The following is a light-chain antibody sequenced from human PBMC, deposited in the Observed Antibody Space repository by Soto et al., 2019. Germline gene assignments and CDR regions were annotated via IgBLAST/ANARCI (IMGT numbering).Light chain of an antibody. CDR1: SSDVGTSNL. J-gene: IGLJ1*01. V-gene: IGLV2-23*01. CDR2: EGS. CDR3: FSYAGSPNSYV. Sequence: QSVLTQPASVSGSPGQSITFSCTIASSDVGTSNLVSWYQQHPGKAPKFMIYEGSKRPSGVSDRFSASQSGNTASLTISGLKAEDEADYYCFSYAGSPNSYVFGTGTTVTVL.